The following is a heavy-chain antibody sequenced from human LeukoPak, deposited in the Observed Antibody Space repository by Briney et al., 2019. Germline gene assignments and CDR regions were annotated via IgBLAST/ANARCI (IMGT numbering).Heavy chain of an antibody. Sequence: SVKVSCKASGFTFTSSAMQWVRQARGQRLEWIGWIVVGSGNTNYAQKFQERVTITRDMSTSTAYMELSSLRSEDTAVYYCAARDQWYSGYDGYYFDYWGQGTLATVSS. CDR2: IVVGSGNT. CDR1: GFTFTSSA. V-gene: IGHV1-58*02. D-gene: IGHD5-12*01. CDR3: AARDQWYSGYDGYYFDY. J-gene: IGHJ4*02.